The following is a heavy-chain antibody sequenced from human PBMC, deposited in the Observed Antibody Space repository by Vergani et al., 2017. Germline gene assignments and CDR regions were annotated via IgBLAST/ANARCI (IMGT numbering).Heavy chain of an antibody. CDR2: ISYDGSNK. CDR3: AREPSPDYMWYYYYYMDV. V-gene: IGHV3-30*03. J-gene: IGHJ6*03. Sequence: QVQLVESGGGVVQPGRSLRLSCAASGFTFSSYGMHWVRQAPGKGLEWVAVISYDGSNKYYADSVKGRFTISRDKSKNTLYLQMNSLRAEDTAVYYCAREPSPDYMWYYYYYMDVWGKGTTVTVSS. CDR1: GFTFSSYG. D-gene: IGHD4-11*01.